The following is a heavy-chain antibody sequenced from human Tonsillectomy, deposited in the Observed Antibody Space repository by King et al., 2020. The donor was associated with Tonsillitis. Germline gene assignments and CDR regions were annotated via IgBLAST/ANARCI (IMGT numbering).Heavy chain of an antibody. CDR3: STDRGGNYSLRDY. D-gene: IGHD1-26*01. CDR1: GVTLSNAW. V-gene: IGHV3-15*01. J-gene: IGHJ4*02. Sequence: VQLVESGGGLVKPGGSLRLSCAASGVTLSNAWMMWVRQAPGKGLEWVGRIKSKTDGGTTDYAAPVKGRFHISRDDSKNTLSLQMNSLKTEDTAVYYCSTDRGGNYSLRDYWGQGTLITVSS. CDR2: IKSKTDGGTT.